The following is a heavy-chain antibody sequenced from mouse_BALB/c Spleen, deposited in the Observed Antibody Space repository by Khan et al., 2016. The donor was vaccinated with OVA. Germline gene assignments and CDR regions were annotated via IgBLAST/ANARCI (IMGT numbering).Heavy chain of an antibody. CDR1: GFSLTNYG. CDR2: IWSDGST. V-gene: IGHV2-6-1*01. D-gene: IGHD2-10*01. J-gene: IGHJ4*01. Sequence: QVQLKESGPGLVAPSQSLSITCTISGFSLTNYGIHWVRQPPGKGLEWLVEIWSDGSTTYNSALKSRLTISKDNSKCQVSLKMNSLQTDDTAVYFCARQPYYHYNIMDYWGQGTSVTVSS. CDR3: ARQPYYHYNIMDY.